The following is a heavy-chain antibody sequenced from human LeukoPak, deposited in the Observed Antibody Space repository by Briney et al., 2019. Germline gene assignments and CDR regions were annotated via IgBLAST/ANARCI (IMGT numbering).Heavy chain of an antibody. CDR1: GYTFTSYA. V-gene: IGHV1-3*01. D-gene: IGHD3-16*01. Sequence: ASVKVSCKASGYTFTSYAMHWVRQAPGQRLEWMGWIKPGNGNTKYSQKFQGRVTITRDTSASTAYMELSSLTSEDTAVYYCARGGACPVCYYYYGVDVWGKGTTVTVSS. J-gene: IGHJ6*04. CDR2: IKPGNGNT. CDR3: ARGGACPVCYYYYGVDV.